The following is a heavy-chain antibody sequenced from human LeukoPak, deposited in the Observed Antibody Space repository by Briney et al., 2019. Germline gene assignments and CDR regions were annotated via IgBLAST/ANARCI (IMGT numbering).Heavy chain of an antibody. J-gene: IGHJ4*02. CDR2: ISSSSSYI. Sequence: GGSLRLSCAASGFTFSSYSMNWVRQAPGKGLEWVSSISSSSSYIYYADSVKGRFTISRDNAKNSLYLQMNSLRAEDTAVYYCARGALRFLEWLFPLSFDYWGQGTLVTVSS. CDR1: GFTFSSYS. D-gene: IGHD3-3*01. CDR3: ARGALRFLEWLFPLSFDY. V-gene: IGHV3-21*01.